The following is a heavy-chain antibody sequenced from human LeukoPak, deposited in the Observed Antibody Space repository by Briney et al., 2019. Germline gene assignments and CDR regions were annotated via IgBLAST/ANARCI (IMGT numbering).Heavy chain of an antibody. D-gene: IGHD4-17*01. J-gene: IGHJ4*02. CDR1: GGSISSYY. V-gene: IGHV4-59*12. CDR2: IYYSGST. CDR3: ARGEDGTGDYRPTYFDS. Sequence: SETLSLTCTVSGGSISSYYWSWIRQPPGKGLEWIGYIYYSGSTNYNPSLKSRATISVDTSKKQFSLNLSSVTAADTAVYYCARGEDGTGDYRPTYFDSWGQGTLVTVSS.